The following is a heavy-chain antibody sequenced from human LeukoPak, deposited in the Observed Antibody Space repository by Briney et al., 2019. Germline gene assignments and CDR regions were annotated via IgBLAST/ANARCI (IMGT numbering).Heavy chain of an antibody. Sequence: GGSLRLSCAASGFTFDDYAMHWVRQAPGKGLEWVSGISWNSGSIGYADSVKGRFTISRDNAKNSLYLQMNSLRAEDTAVYYCARDASPLSGSYSQDYWGQGTLVTVSS. V-gene: IGHV3-9*01. J-gene: IGHJ4*02. CDR3: ARDASPLSGSYSQDY. CDR1: GFTFDDYA. D-gene: IGHD1-26*01. CDR2: ISWNSGSI.